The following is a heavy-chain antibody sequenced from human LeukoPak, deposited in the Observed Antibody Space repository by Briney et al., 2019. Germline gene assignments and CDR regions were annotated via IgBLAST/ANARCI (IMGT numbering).Heavy chain of an antibody. CDR1: GFTFSSYA. J-gene: IGHJ6*02. CDR2: ISGSGGST. D-gene: IGHD5-18*01. Sequence: GGSLRLSCAASGFTFSSYAMSWVRQAPGKGLEWVSGISGSGGSTYYADSVKGRFTISRDNSKNTLYLQMNSLRAEDTAVYYCATERGYSFPYYYYGMDVWGQGTTVTVSS. CDR3: ATERGYSFPYYYYGMDV. V-gene: IGHV3-23*01.